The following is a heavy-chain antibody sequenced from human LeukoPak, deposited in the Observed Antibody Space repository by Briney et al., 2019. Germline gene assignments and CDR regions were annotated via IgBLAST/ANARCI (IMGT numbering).Heavy chain of an antibody. CDR2: IYTSGST. Sequence: SETLSLTCTVSGGSISSSSYYWSWIRQPAGKGLEWIGRIYTSGSTNYNPSLKSRVTMSVDMSKNQSSLKLSSVTAADTAVYYCAREVGATNAVDYWGQGTLVTVSS. D-gene: IGHD1-26*01. CDR3: AREVGATNAVDY. CDR1: GGSISSSSYY. J-gene: IGHJ4*02. V-gene: IGHV4-61*02.